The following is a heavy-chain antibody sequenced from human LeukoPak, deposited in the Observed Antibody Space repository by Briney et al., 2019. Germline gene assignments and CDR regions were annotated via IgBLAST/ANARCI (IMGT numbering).Heavy chain of an antibody. CDR2: ISAYNGNT. Sequence: ASVKVSCKASGYTFTSYGISWVRQAPGQGLEWMGWISAYNGNTNYAQKLQGRVTMTTDTSTSTAYMELRSLRSDDTAVYYCAREWTYEQLGYYYYGMDVWGQGTTVTVSS. J-gene: IGHJ6*02. V-gene: IGHV1-18*01. CDR3: AREWTYEQLGYYYYGMDV. CDR1: GYTFTSYG. D-gene: IGHD6-6*01.